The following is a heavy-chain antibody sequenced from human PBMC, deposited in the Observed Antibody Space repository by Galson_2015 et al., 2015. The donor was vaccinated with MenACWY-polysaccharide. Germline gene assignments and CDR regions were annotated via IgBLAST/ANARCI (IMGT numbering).Heavy chain of an antibody. D-gene: IGHD1-26*01. Sequence: CTVSGASISSSGYYWGWIRQPPGKGLEWIASIFHSGTTYYNPSLKSRVTISVDTSKNQFSLKLSSVTAADTAVYYCARVEKYSGSFYILYWGQGTLVTVSS. CDR2: IFHSGTT. J-gene: IGHJ4*02. V-gene: IGHV4-39*07. CDR3: ARVEKYSGSFYILY. CDR1: GASISSSGYY.